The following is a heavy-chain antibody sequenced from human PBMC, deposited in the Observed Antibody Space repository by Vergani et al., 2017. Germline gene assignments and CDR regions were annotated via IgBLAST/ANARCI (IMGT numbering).Heavy chain of an antibody. D-gene: IGHD1-26*01. CDR2: INPNSGGT. CDR3: ARVGATFSTFDP. J-gene: IGHJ5*02. CDR1: GGTFSSYA. V-gene: IGHV1-2*06. Sequence: QVQLVQSGAEVKKPGSSVKVSCKASGGTFSSYAISWVRQAPGQGLEWMGRINPNSGGTNYAQKFQGRVTMTRDTSISTAYMELSRLRSDDTAVYYCARVGATFSTFDPWGQGTLVTVSS.